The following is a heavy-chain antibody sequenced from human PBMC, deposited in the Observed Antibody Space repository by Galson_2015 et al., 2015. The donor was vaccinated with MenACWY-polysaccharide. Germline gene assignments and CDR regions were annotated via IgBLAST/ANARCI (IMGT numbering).Heavy chain of an antibody. CDR2: INSDGSST. CDR3: AKMGGGYRTYWYFDL. J-gene: IGHJ2*01. D-gene: IGHD5-12*01. Sequence: SLRLSCAASGFTFSSYWMHWVRHAPGKGLVWVSRINSDGSSTSYADSVKGRFTISRDNAKNTLYLQMNSLRAEDTAVYYCAKMGGGYRTYWYFDLWGRGTLVTVSS. V-gene: IGHV3-74*01. CDR1: GFTFSSYW.